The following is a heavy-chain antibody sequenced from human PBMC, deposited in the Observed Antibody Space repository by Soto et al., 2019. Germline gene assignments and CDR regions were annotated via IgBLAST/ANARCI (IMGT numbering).Heavy chain of an antibody. V-gene: IGHV1-8*01. CDR2: MNPNSGKG. CDR1: GYMFRNYD. Sequence: ASVKVSCKASGYMFRNYDSSWVRQGAGQGREWMGWMNPNSGKGGYAQKFQGRVTMTRDTSTSTAYMELRSLTSDDTAIYYSARKATPGNFHWFEPWGQGTRVTVSS. J-gene: IGHJ5*02. CDR3: ARKATPGNFHWFEP.